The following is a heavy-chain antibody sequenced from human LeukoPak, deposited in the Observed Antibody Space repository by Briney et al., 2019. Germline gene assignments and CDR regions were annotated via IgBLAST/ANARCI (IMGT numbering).Heavy chain of an antibody. D-gene: IGHD2-15*01. CDR3: ARDRPTGASRVFVVQ. V-gene: IGHV3-21*06. Sequence: GGSLRLSCTASGFSFSTYAMTWVRQAPGKGLEWISSMGSGSRYIYYADSVRGRFTISRDNTKNSLYLLMNNLRAEDTAIYYCARDRPTGASRVFVVQWGQGTPVTVSS. J-gene: IGHJ4*02. CDR1: GFSFSTYA. CDR2: MGSGSRYI.